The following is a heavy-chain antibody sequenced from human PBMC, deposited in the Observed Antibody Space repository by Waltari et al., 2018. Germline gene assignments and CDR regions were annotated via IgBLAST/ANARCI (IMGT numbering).Heavy chain of an antibody. CDR1: GFTFSSYG. D-gene: IGHD1-26*01. J-gene: IGHJ6*02. CDR3: ARGGPTWDYYYYYGMDV. CDR2: IWYDGSNK. V-gene: IGHV3-33*01. Sequence: QVQLVESGGGVVQPGRSLRLSCAASGFTFSSYGMHWVRQAPGKGLEWVAVIWYDGSNKYYADSVKGRFTISRDNSKNTLYLQMNSLRAEDTAVYYCARGGPTWDYYYYYGMDVWGQGTTVTVSS.